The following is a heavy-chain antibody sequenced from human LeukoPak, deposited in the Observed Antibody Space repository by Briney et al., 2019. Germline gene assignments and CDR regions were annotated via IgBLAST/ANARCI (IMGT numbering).Heavy chain of an antibody. J-gene: IGHJ4*02. CDR1: GYTFTGYY. D-gene: IGHD7-27*01. V-gene: IGHV1-2*02. CDR3: ARDAETLINWGSADYFDY. CDR2: IKPDSGGT. Sequence: ASVKVSCKASGYTFTGYYMHWVRQAPGQELEWMGWIKPDSGGTDYAQKFQGRVTITRDTSISTAYMELSRLTSDDTAVYYCARDAETLINWGSADYFDYWGQGTLVTVSS.